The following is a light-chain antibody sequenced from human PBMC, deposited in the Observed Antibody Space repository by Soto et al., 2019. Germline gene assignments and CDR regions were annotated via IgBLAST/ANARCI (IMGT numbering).Light chain of an antibody. CDR3: QQYKTYSRT. Sequence: DIQMTQSPSTLSASVGDRVTITCRASQYISPWLAWYQQKPGKAPKLLIYKTSYLESGVPSRFSGSGSGTEFTLTISSLQPEDFATYYCQQYKTYSRTFGQGTKVEIK. V-gene: IGKV1-5*03. CDR2: KTS. CDR1: QYISPW. J-gene: IGKJ1*01.